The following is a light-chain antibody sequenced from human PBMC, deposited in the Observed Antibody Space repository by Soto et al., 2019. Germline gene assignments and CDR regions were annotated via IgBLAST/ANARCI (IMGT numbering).Light chain of an antibody. CDR2: DAS. CDR1: QSVSSY. CDR3: QQRSNWPPWT. V-gene: IGKV3-11*01. J-gene: IGKJ1*01. Sequence: EIVLTQSPATLSLSPGERATLSCRASQSVSSYLAWYQQKPGQAPRLLIYDASNRATGIPARFSVSGSGTDFNLTISSLEPEDFAVYYCQQRSNWPPWTFGQGTKVEVK.